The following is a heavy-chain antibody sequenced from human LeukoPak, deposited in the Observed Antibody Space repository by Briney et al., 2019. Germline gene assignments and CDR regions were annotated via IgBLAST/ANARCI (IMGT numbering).Heavy chain of an antibody. J-gene: IGHJ5*02. V-gene: IGHV4-34*01. CDR3: AVSGRARRFDP. CDR1: GVSFIGYY. Sequence: TSETLSLTCAVYGVSFIGYYWSWIRQPPGKGLEWIGEVNHSGGTNYNPSLKSRVTISVDTSKNQFSLKLSSVTAADTAVYYCAVSGRARRFDPWGQGTLVTVSS. D-gene: IGHD1-26*01. CDR2: VNHSGGT.